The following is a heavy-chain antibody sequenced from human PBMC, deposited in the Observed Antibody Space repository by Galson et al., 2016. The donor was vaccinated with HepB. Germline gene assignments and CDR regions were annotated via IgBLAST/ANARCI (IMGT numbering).Heavy chain of an antibody. CDR2: IWYDGSNK. V-gene: IGHV3-30*19. CDR1: GFTFSSYG. Sequence: SLRLSCAASGFTFSSYGMHWVRQAPGKGLEWVAVIWYDGSNKYYADSVKGRLTISRDNSKNTLYLQMNSLRAEDTAVYYCARDYWDYRDSSGSQFDYWGQGILGTVSS. D-gene: IGHD3-22*01. CDR3: ARDYWDYRDSSGSQFDY. J-gene: IGHJ4*02.